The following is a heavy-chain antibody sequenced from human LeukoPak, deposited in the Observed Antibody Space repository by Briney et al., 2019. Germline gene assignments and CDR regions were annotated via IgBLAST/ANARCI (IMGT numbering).Heavy chain of an antibody. Sequence: GGPLRLSCAASGFTFTSYAMHWVRQAPGKGLEYVSAISSNGGSTYYANSVKGRFTISRDNSKNTLYLQMGSLRAEDMAVYYCARAGSGGMIDYWGQGTLVTVSS. CDR3: ARAGSGGMIDY. D-gene: IGHD5-12*01. V-gene: IGHV3-64*01. J-gene: IGHJ4*02. CDR2: ISSNGGST. CDR1: GFTFTSYA.